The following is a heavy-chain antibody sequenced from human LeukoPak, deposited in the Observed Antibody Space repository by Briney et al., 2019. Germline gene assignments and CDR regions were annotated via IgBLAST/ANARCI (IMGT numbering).Heavy chain of an antibody. CDR3: ARDPYYGPGY. CDR1: GFTFSSYA. Sequence: GGSLRLPCAASGFTFSSYAMSWVRQAPGKGLEWVSAISGSGGSTSYADSVKGRFTISRDNSKNTLYLQKHSLRGEDTAVYYCARDPYYGPGYWGQGTLVTVSS. CDR2: ISGSGGST. D-gene: IGHD3-10*01. J-gene: IGHJ4*02. V-gene: IGHV3-23*01.